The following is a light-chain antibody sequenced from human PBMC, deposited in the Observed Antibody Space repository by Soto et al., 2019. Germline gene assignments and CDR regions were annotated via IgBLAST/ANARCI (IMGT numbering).Light chain of an antibody. Sequence: EIVLTQSPGTLSLSPGERATLSCRASQSVRSSYLAWYQQKPGQAPRLLIYGASSRATGIPDRISGSGSGTDFTLTISRLEPEDFAVYFCHQDFNLPWTFGQGNKVDIK. CDR1: QSVRSSY. V-gene: IGKV3-20*01. J-gene: IGKJ1*01. CDR2: GAS. CDR3: HQDFNLPWT.